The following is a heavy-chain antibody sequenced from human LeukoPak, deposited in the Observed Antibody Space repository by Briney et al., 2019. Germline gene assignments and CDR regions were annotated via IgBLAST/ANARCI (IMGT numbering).Heavy chain of an antibody. J-gene: IGHJ2*01. Sequence: SETLSLTCTVSGGSISSSNWWSWVRQPPGKGLEWIGEIYHSGSTNYNPSLKSRVTISVDKSKNQFSLKLSSVTAADTAVYYCARVYYSNSYDYWYFDLWGRGTLVTVSS. CDR1: GGSISSSNW. CDR2: IYHSGST. D-gene: IGHD6-13*01. V-gene: IGHV4-4*02. CDR3: ARVYYSNSYDYWYFDL.